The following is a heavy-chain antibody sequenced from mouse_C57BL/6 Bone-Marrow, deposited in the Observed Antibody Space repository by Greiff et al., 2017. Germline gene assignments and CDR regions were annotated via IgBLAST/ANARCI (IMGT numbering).Heavy chain of an antibody. D-gene: IGHD6-1*01. CDR3: ARCQGYWYFDV. CDR1: GHTFTDYY. CDR2: INPYNGGT. J-gene: IGHJ1*03. V-gene: IGHV1-19*01. Sequence: EVQLQQSGPVLVKPGASVKMSCKASGHTFTDYYMNWVKQSHGKSLEWIGVINPYNGGTSYNQKFKGKATLTVDKSSSTAYMELNSLTSEDSAVYYCARCQGYWYFDVWGTGTTVTVSS.